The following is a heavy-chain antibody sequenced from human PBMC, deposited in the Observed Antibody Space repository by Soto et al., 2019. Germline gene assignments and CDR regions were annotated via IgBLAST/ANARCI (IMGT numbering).Heavy chain of an antibody. CDR2: FDPEDGET. V-gene: IGHV1-24*01. J-gene: IGHJ6*02. Sequence: ASVKVSCKVSGYTLTELSMHWVRQAPGKGLEWMGGFDPEDGETIYAQKFQGRVTMTEDTSTDTAYMELSSLRSEDTAVYYCAADRGSYGSRTYGMDVWGQGTKVTVSS. CDR3: AADRGSYGSRTYGMDV. CDR1: GYTLTELS. D-gene: IGHD3-10*01.